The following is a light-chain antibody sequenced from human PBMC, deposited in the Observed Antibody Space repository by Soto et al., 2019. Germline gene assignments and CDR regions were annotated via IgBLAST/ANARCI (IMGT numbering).Light chain of an antibody. J-gene: IGKJ1*01. V-gene: IGKV3-20*01. CDR3: QQYGSSRT. CDR1: QSVSSSY. Sequence: EIGLTQSPGTLSLSPGERATLSCRASQSVSSSYLAWYQQKPGQAPRLLIYGASSRATGIPDRFSGSGSGKDFNLTISRLEPEEFAVYYCQQYGSSRTFGQGTKVEIK. CDR2: GAS.